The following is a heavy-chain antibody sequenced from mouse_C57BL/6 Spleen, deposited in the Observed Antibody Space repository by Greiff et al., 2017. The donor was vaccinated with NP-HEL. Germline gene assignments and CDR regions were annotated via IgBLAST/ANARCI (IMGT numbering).Heavy chain of an antibody. V-gene: IGHV1-82*01. CDR2: IYPGDGDT. Sequence: QVQLQQSGPELVKPGASVKISCKASGYAFSSSWMNWVKQRPGKGLEWIGRIYPGDGDTNYNGKFKGKATLTADKSSSTAYMQLSSLTSEDSAVYFCAREGELPFAYWGQGTLVTVSA. CDR1: GYAFSSSW. J-gene: IGHJ3*01. CDR3: AREGELPFAY.